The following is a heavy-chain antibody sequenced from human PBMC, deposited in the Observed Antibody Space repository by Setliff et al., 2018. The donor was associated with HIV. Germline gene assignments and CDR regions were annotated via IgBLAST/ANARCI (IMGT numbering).Heavy chain of an antibody. CDR1: GYTFTSYY. J-gene: IGHJ4*02. D-gene: IGHD1-26*01. CDR3: ARAPLAIVGATTIDY. CDR2: INPSGGST. Sequence: ASVKVSCKASGYTFTSYYMHWVRQAPGQGLEWMGIINPSGGSTSYAQKFQGRVTMTRDTSTSTVYMEPSSLRSEDTAVYYCARAPLAIVGATTIDYWGQGTLVTVSS. V-gene: IGHV1-46*01.